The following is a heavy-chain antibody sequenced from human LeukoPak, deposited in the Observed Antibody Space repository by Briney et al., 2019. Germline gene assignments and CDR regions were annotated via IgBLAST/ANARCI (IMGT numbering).Heavy chain of an antibody. Sequence: ASVKVSCKASGYTFTGYGISWVRQAPGQGLEWMGWISAYNGNTNYAQKLQGRVTMTTDTSTSTAYMELRSLRSDDTVVYYCARVQWLAPQYYFDYWGQGTLVTVSS. D-gene: IGHD6-19*01. CDR2: ISAYNGNT. J-gene: IGHJ4*02. CDR3: ARVQWLAPQYYFDY. CDR1: GYTFTGYG. V-gene: IGHV1-18*01.